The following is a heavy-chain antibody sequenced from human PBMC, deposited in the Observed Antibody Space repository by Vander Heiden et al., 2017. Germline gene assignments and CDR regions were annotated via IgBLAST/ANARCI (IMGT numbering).Heavy chain of an antibody. D-gene: IGHD2-21*02. CDR1: GYTFSSDD. Sequence: QVQLVQSGAEVKKPAASVKVACKASGYTFSSDDINWVRQAAGQGREWMGWMNPNSGNTGYAQKFQGRVTMTRSTSISTACMGLSSLTSEDTAVYYCAREGVVVTPIPDPFDIWGQGTMVTVSS. CDR3: AREGVVVTPIPDPFDI. CDR2: MNPNSGNT. V-gene: IGHV1-8*01. J-gene: IGHJ3*02.